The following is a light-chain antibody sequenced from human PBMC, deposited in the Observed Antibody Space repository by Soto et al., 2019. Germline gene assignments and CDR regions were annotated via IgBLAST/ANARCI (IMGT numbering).Light chain of an antibody. Sequence: IQMTQSPSTLSASVGAIVTITCRASESISSWLAWYQQKPGKAPKLLIYDASSLESGVPSRFSGSGSGTEFTLTISSLQPDDFATYYCQQYNSYSVTFGQGTRLEI. CDR3: QQYNSYSVT. CDR2: DAS. J-gene: IGKJ5*01. V-gene: IGKV1-5*01. CDR1: ESISSW.